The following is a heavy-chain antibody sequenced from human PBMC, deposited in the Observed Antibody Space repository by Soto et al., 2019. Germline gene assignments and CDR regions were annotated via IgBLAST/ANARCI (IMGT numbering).Heavy chain of an antibody. J-gene: IGHJ5*02. Sequence: QVQLVQSGAEVKKPGASVKVSCKASGYSFTTYGISWVRQAPGQGLEWMGWINAYNGYTNYAEKLQGRVTKTTDRSTTTAYMELRSLRSDDAAVYYCARLYCGASSCYGWFDPWGQGTLVTVSS. CDR1: GYSFTTYG. V-gene: IGHV1-18*01. CDR2: INAYNGYT. CDR3: ARLYCGASSCYGWFDP. D-gene: IGHD2-15*01.